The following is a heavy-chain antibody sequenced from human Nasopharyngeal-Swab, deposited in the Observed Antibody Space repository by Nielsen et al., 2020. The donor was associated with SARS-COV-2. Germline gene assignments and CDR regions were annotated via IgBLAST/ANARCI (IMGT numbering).Heavy chain of an antibody. J-gene: IGHJ5*02. Sequence: GESLKISCAASGFTFSSYSMNWVRQAPGKGLEWVSSISSSSSYIYYADSVKGRFTISRDNAKSSLYLQVNSLRAEDTAVYYCARGGYCSGGTCYPGWFDPWGQGTLVTVSS. CDR2: ISSSSSYI. CDR3: ARGGYCSGGTCYPGWFDP. V-gene: IGHV3-21*01. CDR1: GFTFSSYS. D-gene: IGHD2-15*01.